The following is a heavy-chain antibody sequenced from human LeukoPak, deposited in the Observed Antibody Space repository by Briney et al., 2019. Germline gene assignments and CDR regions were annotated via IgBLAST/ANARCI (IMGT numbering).Heavy chain of an antibody. Sequence: SETLSLTCTVSGGSISSYYWSWIRQPPGKGLEWIGYIYYSGSTNYNPSLKSRVTISVDTSKNQFSLKLSSVTAADTAVYYCARLAGGSSWYWVYFDYWGQGTLVTVSS. J-gene: IGHJ4*02. CDR1: GGSISSYY. D-gene: IGHD6-13*01. CDR3: ARLAGGSSWYWVYFDY. V-gene: IGHV4-59*08. CDR2: IYYSGST.